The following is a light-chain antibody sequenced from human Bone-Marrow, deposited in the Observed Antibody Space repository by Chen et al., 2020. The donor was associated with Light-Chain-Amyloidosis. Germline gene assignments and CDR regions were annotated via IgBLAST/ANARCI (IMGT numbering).Light chain of an antibody. CDR1: SSDGGSYNL. Sequence: QSALTQPASVSGSPGQSITIPCTGTSSDGGSYNLVSWYQQHPGQAPKLLIYEGSKRPSWVSNRFSGSKSGNTASLTIAGLQAEDEADYYCCSYAGSSTWVFGGGTKLTVL. J-gene: IGLJ3*02. V-gene: IGLV2-23*01. CDR2: EGS. CDR3: CSYAGSSTWV.